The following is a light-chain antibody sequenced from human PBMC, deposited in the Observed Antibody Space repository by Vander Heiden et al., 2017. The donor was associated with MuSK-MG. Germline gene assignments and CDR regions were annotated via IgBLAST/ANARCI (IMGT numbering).Light chain of an antibody. Sequence: TQSLSTLSASVGDRVTITCRASQSISSWLAWYQQKPGKAPKLLIYKASSLESGVPSRFSGSGSGTEFTLTISSLQPDDFAAYYYQQYDSYLWTFGRGTKVEIK. CDR2: KAS. V-gene: IGKV1-5*03. J-gene: IGKJ1*01. CDR3: QQYDSYLWT. CDR1: QSISSW.